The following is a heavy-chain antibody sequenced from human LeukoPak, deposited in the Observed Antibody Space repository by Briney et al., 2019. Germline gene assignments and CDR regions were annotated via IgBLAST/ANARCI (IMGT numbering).Heavy chain of an antibody. Sequence: SETLSLTCAVYGGSFSGYYWSWIRQPPGMGLEWIGYIYYSGSTNYNPSLKSRVTISVDTSKNQFSLKLSSVTAADTAVYYCARVALGSAFDIWGQGTMVTVSS. V-gene: IGHV4-59*01. D-gene: IGHD7-27*01. CDR3: ARVALGSAFDI. CDR2: IYYSGST. J-gene: IGHJ3*02. CDR1: GGSFSGYY.